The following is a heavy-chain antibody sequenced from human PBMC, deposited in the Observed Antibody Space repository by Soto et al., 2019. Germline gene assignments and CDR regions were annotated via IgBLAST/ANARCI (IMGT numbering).Heavy chain of an antibody. V-gene: IGHV5-51*01. Sequence: GESLKISCKGSGYSFTSYWIGWVRQMPGKGLEWMGIIYPGDSDTRYSPSFQGQVTISADKSISTAYLQWSSLKASDTAMYYCARQLGTVKSYYYGMDVWGQGTTVTSP. CDR2: IYPGDSDT. D-gene: IGHD4-17*01. CDR3: ARQLGTVKSYYYGMDV. CDR1: GYSFTSYW. J-gene: IGHJ6*02.